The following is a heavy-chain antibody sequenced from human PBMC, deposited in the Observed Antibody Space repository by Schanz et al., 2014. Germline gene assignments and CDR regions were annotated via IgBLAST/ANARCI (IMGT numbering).Heavy chain of an antibody. D-gene: IGHD1-26*01. Sequence: EVQLVESGGGLVQPGGSLIISCSASGFTFSDYALHWVRQAPGKGLEYVSAITSDGGGTYYADSVKGRFIISRDTSRNMLFLQMSSLPSDDTAVYYCARSPHYRERKQRSARPTTTNLWGQGTLVTVSS. CDR1: GFTFSDYA. J-gene: IGHJ4*02. CDR3: ARSPHYRERKQRSARPTTTNL. V-gene: IGHV3-64D*06. CDR2: ITSDGGGT.